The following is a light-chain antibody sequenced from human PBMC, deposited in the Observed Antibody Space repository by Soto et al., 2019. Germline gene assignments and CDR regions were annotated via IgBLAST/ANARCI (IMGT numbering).Light chain of an antibody. CDR3: SSYTTRSTYV. CDR2: EVT. V-gene: IGLV2-14*01. CDR1: SSDVGRFNF. Sequence: QPVLTQPASVSGSPGQSITISCTGTSSDVGRFNFVSWFQQHPGKAPKLLIYEVTKRPSGVSNRFSGSKSGNTASLTISGLQTEDEADYYCSSYTTRSTYVFGTGTKVTVL. J-gene: IGLJ1*01.